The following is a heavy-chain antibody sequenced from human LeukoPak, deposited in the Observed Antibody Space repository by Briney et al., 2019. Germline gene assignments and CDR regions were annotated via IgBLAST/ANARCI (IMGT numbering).Heavy chain of an antibody. CDR3: ARGFRWVTNY. V-gene: IGHV4-61*08. CDR2: IYYSGST. D-gene: IGHD4-17*01. CDR1: GGSISSSGYY. J-gene: IGHJ4*02. Sequence: PSETLSLTCTVSGGSISSSGYYWSWIRQPPGKGLEWIGYIYYSGSTNYNPSLKSRVTISVDTSKNQFSLRLTSVTAADTAVYYCARGFRWVTNYWGQGTLVTVSS.